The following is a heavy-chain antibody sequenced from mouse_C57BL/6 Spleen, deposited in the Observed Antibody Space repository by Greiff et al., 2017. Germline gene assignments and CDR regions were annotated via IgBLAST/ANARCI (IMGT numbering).Heavy chain of an antibody. V-gene: IGHV7-1*01. CDR2: SRNKANDYTT. CDR1: GFTFSDFY. D-gene: IGHD2-4*01. CDR3: ARDADDYDWYFDV. J-gene: IGHJ1*03. Sequence: EVQRVESGGGLVQSGRSLRLSCATSGFTFSDFYMEWVRQAPGKGLEWIAASRNKANDYTTEYSASVKGRFIVSRDTSQSILYLQMNALRAEDTAIYDCARDADDYDWYFDVWGTGTTVTVSS.